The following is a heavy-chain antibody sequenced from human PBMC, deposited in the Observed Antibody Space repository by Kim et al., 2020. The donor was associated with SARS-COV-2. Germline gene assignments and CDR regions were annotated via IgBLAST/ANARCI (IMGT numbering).Heavy chain of an antibody. Sequence: ASVKVSCKASGYTFTSYGISWVRQAPGQGLEWMGWISAYNGNTNYAQKLQGRVTMTTDTSTSTAYMELRSLRSDDTAVYYCARVEGSFHIVVVGMDVWGQGTTVTVSS. CDR1: GYTFTSYG. V-gene: IGHV1-18*01. CDR3: ARVEGSFHIVVVGMDV. D-gene: IGHD2-2*01. J-gene: IGHJ6*02. CDR2: ISAYNGNT.